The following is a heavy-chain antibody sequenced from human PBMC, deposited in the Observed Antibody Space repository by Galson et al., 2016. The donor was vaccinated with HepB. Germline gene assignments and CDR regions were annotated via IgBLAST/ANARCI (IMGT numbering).Heavy chain of an antibody. CDR2: ISWSGGST. CDR1: GFTFDDYA. D-gene: IGHD5-24*01. V-gene: IGHV3-9*01. J-gene: IGHJ4*02. CDR3: ARDGPNYNYDF. Sequence: SLRLSCAASGFTFDDYAMHWVRQVPGKGLEWVSGISWSGGSTGYADSVKGRFTTSRDNAKNSVYLQLSGLRVEDTAIYYCARDGPNYNYDFWGQGTRVTVFS.